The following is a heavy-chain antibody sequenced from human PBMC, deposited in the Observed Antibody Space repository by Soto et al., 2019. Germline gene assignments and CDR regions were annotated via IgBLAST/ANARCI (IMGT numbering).Heavy chain of an antibody. J-gene: IGHJ3*01. Sequence: SLRLSCAASGFTFSGYWMHWVRQVPGKGLVWVSRINSDGSSRSYADSVKGRFTISRDNAKNTLHLQMNSLRAEDTAVYYCARVGLGAFDAFDVWGQGTLVTVSS. D-gene: IGHD1-26*01. CDR3: ARVGLGAFDAFDV. CDR2: INSDGSSR. CDR1: GFTFSGYW. V-gene: IGHV3-74*01.